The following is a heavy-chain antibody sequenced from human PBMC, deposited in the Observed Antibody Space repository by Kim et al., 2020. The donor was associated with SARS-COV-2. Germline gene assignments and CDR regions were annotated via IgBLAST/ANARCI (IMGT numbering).Heavy chain of an antibody. CDR3: ARGELGYCSGGSCSYYFDY. V-gene: IGHV3-21*01. D-gene: IGHD2-15*01. CDR2: ISSSSSYI. Sequence: GGSLRLSCAASGFTFSSYSMNWVRQAPGKGLEWVSSISSSSSYIYYADSVKGRFTISRDNAKNSLYLQMNSLRAEDTAVYYCARGELGYCSGGSCSYYFDYWGQGTLVTVSS. CDR1: GFTFSSYS. J-gene: IGHJ4*02.